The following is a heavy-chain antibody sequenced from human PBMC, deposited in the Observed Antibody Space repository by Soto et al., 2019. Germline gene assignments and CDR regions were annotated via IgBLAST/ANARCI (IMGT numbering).Heavy chain of an antibody. CDR2: ISSSSSYI. V-gene: IGHV3-21*01. CDR1: GFTFSSYS. CDR3: PKYRAGDLKAFDI. D-gene: IGHD3-16*01. J-gene: IGHJ3*02. Sequence: EVQLVESGGGLVKPGGSLRLSCAASGFTFSSYSMNWVRQAPGKGLEWVSSISSSSSYIYYADSVKGRFTISRDNAKNSLHLQMNSLRAEDTAVYYWPKYRAGDLKAFDICGQGTMVTVSS.